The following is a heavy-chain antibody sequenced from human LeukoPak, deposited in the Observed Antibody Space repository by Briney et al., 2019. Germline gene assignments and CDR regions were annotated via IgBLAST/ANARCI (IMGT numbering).Heavy chain of an antibody. Sequence: ASVKVSCKTSGYTFSDYFIHWVRQAPGQGLEWMGRINSKSGATNFAQSFQGRVTMTRDTSLSTAYMELSTLRSDDTAVYYCAREAALSSNLRDYLDHWGQGTLVTVSS. J-gene: IGHJ4*02. V-gene: IGHV1-2*02. CDR3: AREAALSSNLRDYLDH. CDR1: GYTFSDYF. CDR2: INSKSGAT. D-gene: IGHD6-13*01.